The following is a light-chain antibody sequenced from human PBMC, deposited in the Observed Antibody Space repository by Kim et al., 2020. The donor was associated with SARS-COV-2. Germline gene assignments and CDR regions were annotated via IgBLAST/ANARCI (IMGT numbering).Light chain of an antibody. J-gene: IGKJ1*01. CDR1: QSISTW. Sequence: DIQMTQSPSTLSASVGDRITITCRASQSISTWLVWYQQKPGKAPKLLIYKASSLESGVPSRFSGSGSGTEFTLTISSLQPDDFASYYGQQYSSFWTFGKGTKVDIK. CDR2: KAS. CDR3: QQYSSFWT. V-gene: IGKV1-5*03.